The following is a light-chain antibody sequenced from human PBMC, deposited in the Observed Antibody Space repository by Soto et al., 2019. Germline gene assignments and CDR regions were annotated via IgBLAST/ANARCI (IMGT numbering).Light chain of an antibody. Sequence: QSVLTQPASVSGSPGQSITIPCTGTSGDVGSYNLVSWYQQHPGKAPKLMIYEVTERPSGVSNRFSGSKSGNTASLIISGLQPEDEADYYCCSYAGNSEVFGTGTKLTVL. J-gene: IGLJ1*01. CDR2: EVT. CDR1: SGDVGSYNL. V-gene: IGLV2-23*02. CDR3: CSYAGNSEV.